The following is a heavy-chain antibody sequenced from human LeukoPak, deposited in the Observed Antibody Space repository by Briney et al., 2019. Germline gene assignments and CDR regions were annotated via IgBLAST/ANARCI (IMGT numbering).Heavy chain of an antibody. V-gene: IGHV4-38-2*01. CDR2: IYHSGST. CDR3: ARQTLGYCSSTSCYSEYFQH. Sequence: SETLSLTCAVSGYSISSGYYWGWIRQPPGKGLEWIGSIYHSGSTYYNPSLKSRVTISVDTSKNRFSLKLSSVTAADTAVYYCARQTLGYCSSTSCYSEYFQHWGQGTLVTVSS. CDR1: GYSISSGYY. J-gene: IGHJ1*01. D-gene: IGHD2-2*02.